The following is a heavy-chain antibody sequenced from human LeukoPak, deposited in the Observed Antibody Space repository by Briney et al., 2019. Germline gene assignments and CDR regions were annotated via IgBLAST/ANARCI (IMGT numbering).Heavy chain of an antibody. Sequence: ASVKVSCKASGYTFTSYGISWVRQAPGQGLEWMGWISAYNGNTNYAQKLQGRVTMTTDTSTSTAYMELRSLRSEDTAMYYCARGTRYYDSSGYYYASPFDYWGQGTLVTVSS. D-gene: IGHD3-22*01. CDR1: GYTFTSYG. V-gene: IGHV1-18*01. CDR3: ARGTRYYDSSGYYYASPFDY. CDR2: ISAYNGNT. J-gene: IGHJ4*02.